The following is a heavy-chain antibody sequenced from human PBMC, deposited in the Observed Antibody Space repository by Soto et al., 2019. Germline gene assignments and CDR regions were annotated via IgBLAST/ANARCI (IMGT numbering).Heavy chain of an antibody. CDR1: GFTFSSYW. J-gene: IGHJ4*02. D-gene: IGHD3-22*01. Sequence: GGSLRLSCAASGFTFSSYWMSWVRQAPGKGLEWVANIKQDGSEKYYVDSVKGRFTISRDNAKNSLYLQMNSLRAGDTAVYYRARDAYYYDSSGYYNVFDYWGQGTLVTVSS. V-gene: IGHV3-7*05. CDR2: IKQDGSEK. CDR3: ARDAYYYDSSGYYNVFDY.